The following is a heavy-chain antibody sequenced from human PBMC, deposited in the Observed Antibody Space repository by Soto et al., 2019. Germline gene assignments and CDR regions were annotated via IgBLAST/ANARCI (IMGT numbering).Heavy chain of an antibody. CDR2: INHSGST. Sequence: QVQLQQWGAGLLEPSETLTLTCAVYGGSFSGYYWSWIRQPPGKGLEWIGEINHSGSTNYNPSLKSRVTISVDTSKNQFSLKLSSVTAADTAVYYCARGVDDSSGYYTAEYFQHWGQGTLVTVSS. D-gene: IGHD3-22*01. J-gene: IGHJ1*01. CDR3: ARGVDDSSGYYTAEYFQH. V-gene: IGHV4-34*01. CDR1: GGSFSGYY.